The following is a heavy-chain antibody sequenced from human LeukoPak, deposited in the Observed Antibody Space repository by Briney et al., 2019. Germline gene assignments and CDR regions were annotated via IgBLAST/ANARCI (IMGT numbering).Heavy chain of an antibody. CDR2: MNPNSGNT. CDR3: ACGYSYGEFDY. Sequence: SSVKVSCKASGYTFTSYDINWVRQATGQGLEWMGWMNPNSGNTGYAQKFQGRVTMTRNTSISTAYMELSSLRSDDTAVYYCACGYSYGEFDYWGQGTLVTVSS. J-gene: IGHJ4*02. V-gene: IGHV1-8*01. CDR1: GYTFTSYD. D-gene: IGHD5-18*01.